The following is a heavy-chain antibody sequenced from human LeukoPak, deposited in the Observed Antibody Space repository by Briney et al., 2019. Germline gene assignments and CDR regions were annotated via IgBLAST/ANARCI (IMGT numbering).Heavy chain of an antibody. CDR3: AKALEQETVIALDS. CDR2: ISGSGGST. V-gene: IGHV3-23*01. CDR1: GFTLSTYA. Sequence: HPGGSLRLSCAASGFTLSTYAMSWVRQAPGKGLEWVSAISGSGGSTYYADSVKGRFTISRDNSKNTLYLQMNSLRAEDTSIYFCAKALEQETVIALDSWGQGTLVTVSS. J-gene: IGHJ4*02. D-gene: IGHD6-13*01.